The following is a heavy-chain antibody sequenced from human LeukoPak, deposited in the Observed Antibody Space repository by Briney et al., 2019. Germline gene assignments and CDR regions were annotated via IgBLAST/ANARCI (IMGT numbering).Heavy chain of an antibody. D-gene: IGHD3-16*01. Sequence: ASVKVSCKASGYIFSDYYIHWVRQAPGQGLEWMGLINPKSGFTDYSQKLQGRVTMTRDTSIGTAYMELSRLRSDDTAVYYCARPQGAHYWYFDLWGRGSLVTVSS. CDR1: GYIFSDYY. CDR2: INPKSGFT. V-gene: IGHV1-2*02. CDR3: ARPQGAHYWYFDL. J-gene: IGHJ2*01.